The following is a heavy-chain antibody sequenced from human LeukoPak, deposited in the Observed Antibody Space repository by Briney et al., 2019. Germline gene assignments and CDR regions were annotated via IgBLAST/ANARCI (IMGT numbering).Heavy chain of an antibody. D-gene: IGHD5-18*01. CDR2: ISSSGSNI. J-gene: IGHJ4*02. CDR1: GFTFSDYY. CDR3: ARDSGGYSYGFGHFDY. V-gene: IGHV3-11*01. Sequence: GGSLRLSCAASGFTFSDYYMSWVRQAPGKGLEWVSYISSSGSNIYYADAVKGRFTISRDNAKNSLYLQMNSLRAEDTAAYYCARDSGGYSYGFGHFDYWGQGTLVTVSS.